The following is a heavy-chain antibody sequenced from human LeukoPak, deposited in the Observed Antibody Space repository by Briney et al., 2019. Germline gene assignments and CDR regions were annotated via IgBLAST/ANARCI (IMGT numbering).Heavy chain of an antibody. J-gene: IGHJ4*02. Sequence: GGSLRLSCAASGFTFSSYEMNSVRQAPGKGLGCVSYISSSGSTIYYADSVKGRFTISRDNAKNSLYLQMNSLRAEDTAVYYCARKMRILTGRDYWGQGTLVTVSS. CDR1: GFTFSSYE. CDR2: ISSSGSTI. V-gene: IGHV3-48*03. D-gene: IGHD3-9*01. CDR3: ARKMRILTGRDY.